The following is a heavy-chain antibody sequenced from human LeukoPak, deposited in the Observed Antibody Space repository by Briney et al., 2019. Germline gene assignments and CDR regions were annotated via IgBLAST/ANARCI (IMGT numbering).Heavy chain of an antibody. D-gene: IGHD1-26*01. Sequence: ASVTVSCKVSGYTLTELSMHWVRQAPGKGLEWMGGFDPEDGETIYAQKFQGRVTMTEDTSTDTAYMELSSLRSEDTAVYYCATDRGGSYPSPLRFDPWAREPWSPSPQ. CDR1: GYTLTELS. V-gene: IGHV1-24*01. J-gene: IGHJ5*02. CDR3: ATDRGGSYPSPLRFDP. CDR2: FDPEDGET.